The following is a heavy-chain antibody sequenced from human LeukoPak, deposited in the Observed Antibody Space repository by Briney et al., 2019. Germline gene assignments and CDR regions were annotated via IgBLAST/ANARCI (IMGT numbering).Heavy chain of an antibody. D-gene: IGHD2-15*01. CDR3: AKDLEGGRGIFRAAGYHY. Sequence: GGSLRLSCAASGFTFSDYYMSWIRQAPGKGLEWVSYISSSGSTIYYADSVKGRFTLSRDNSKNTLYMHMQTQRAEDTAVYYCAKDLEGGRGIFRAAGYHYWGQGTLVTVSS. CDR2: ISSSGSTI. V-gene: IGHV3-11*01. J-gene: IGHJ4*02. CDR1: GFTFSDYY.